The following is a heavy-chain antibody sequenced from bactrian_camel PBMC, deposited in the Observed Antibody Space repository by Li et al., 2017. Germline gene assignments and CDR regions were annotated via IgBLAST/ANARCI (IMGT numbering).Heavy chain of an antibody. CDR1: GHSRGSNC. CDR2: IRRSGGET. J-gene: IGHJ4*01. Sequence: VQLVESGGGSVQAGGSLRLSCKVSGHSRGSNCVGWYRLPPGRAPAEREGIAAIRRSGGETWYAGSVKGRSTVSKDSGKLGPYLQMDSLTPDDTAMYYCVASAGSWVVRCGLSQSAYQYWGQGTQVTVS. V-gene: IGHV3S55*01. D-gene: IGHD3*01. CDR3: VASAGSWVVRCGLSQSAYQY.